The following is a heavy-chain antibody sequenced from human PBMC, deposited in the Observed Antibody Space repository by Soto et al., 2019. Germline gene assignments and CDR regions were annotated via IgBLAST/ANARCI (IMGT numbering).Heavy chain of an antibody. CDR3: ARSGYNGSAGASGYCDY. CDR1: GFTFSSYE. Sequence: EVQLVESGGGLVQPGGSLRLSCAASGFTFSSYEMNWVRQAPGKGLEWGSCISSSCRTIYYADSVKGRFTISRDNAKKTLNMQMNTLLAPDTAAYNWARSGYNGSAGASGYCDYWGQRTLVTVST. J-gene: IGHJ4*02. CDR2: ISSSCRTI. D-gene: IGHD1-20*01. V-gene: IGHV3-48*03.